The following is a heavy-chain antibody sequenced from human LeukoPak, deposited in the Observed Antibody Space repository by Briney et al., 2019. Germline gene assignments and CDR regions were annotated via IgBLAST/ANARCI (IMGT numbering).Heavy chain of an antibody. J-gene: IGHJ4*02. CDR2: INHSGST. V-gene: IGHV4-34*01. Sequence: SETLSLTCAVYGGSFSGYYWSWIRQPPGKGLEWIVEINHSGSTNYNPSLKSRVTISVDTSKNQFSLKLSSVTAADTAVYYCARADYELLWFGELLFVLDYWGQGTLVTVSS. CDR1: GGSFSGYY. D-gene: IGHD3-10*01. CDR3: ARADYELLWFGELLFVLDY.